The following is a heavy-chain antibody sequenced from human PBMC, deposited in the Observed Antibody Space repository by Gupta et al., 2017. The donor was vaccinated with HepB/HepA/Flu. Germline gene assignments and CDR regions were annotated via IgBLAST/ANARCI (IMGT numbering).Heavy chain of an antibody. V-gene: IGHV4-34*01. CDR3: ARGIRGIMVYG. D-gene: IGHD2-8*01. Sequence: QVQLQQWGAGLLKPSEPLSLTCAVYGGSFSGYYWSWIRQPPGEGREWIGEINHSGSTNNNPSLKSRVTISEDTSKNQFSLKRSAGTAADTAVYYCARGIRGIMVYGWGQGNLVTVSS. CDR2: INHSGST. CDR1: GGSFSGYY. J-gene: IGHJ4*02.